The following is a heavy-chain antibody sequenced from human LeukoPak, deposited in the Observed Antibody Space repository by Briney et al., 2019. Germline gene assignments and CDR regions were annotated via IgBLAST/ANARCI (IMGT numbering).Heavy chain of an antibody. J-gene: IGHJ5*02. CDR3: ARVPMVRGVMENWFDP. D-gene: IGHD3-10*01. Sequence: GASVKVSCKASGYTFTSYGISWVRQAPGQGLEWMGRISAYNGNTNYAQKLQGRVTMTTDTSTSTAYMELRSLRSDDTAVYYCARVPMVRGVMENWFDPWGQGTLVTVSS. CDR2: ISAYNGNT. CDR1: GYTFTSYG. V-gene: IGHV1-18*01.